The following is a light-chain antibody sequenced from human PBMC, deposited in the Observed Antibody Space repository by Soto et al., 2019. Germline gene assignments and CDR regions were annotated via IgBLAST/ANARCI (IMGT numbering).Light chain of an antibody. J-gene: IGKJ5*01. CDR1: NSVGAK. V-gene: IGKV3-15*01. CDR3: QQYNYWPPIT. CDR2: SAS. Sequence: IVFTKSAVPLSLSPGARATLSCRGRNSVGAKVYCYQQKPGQAPSLLMYSASTRATGIAARWSGGGSGTEFTLTISSLQSEDVALYFCQQYNYWPPITFGQGTRLEIK.